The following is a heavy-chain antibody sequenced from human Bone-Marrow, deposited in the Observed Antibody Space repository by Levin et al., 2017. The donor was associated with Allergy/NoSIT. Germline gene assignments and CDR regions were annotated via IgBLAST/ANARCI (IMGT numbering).Heavy chain of an antibody. J-gene: IGHJ4*02. Sequence: GGSLRLSCAASGFTFRHYTMNWVRQAPGKGLEWVSCITSSGDGTYYADSVKGRFTISRDNAKNSLYLQLNRLRDEDTAMYYCARDPARGYYDSSGCSGDHWGQGTLVTVSS. CDR1: GFTFRHYT. CDR3: ARDPARGYYDSSGCSGDH. CDR2: ITSSGDGT. D-gene: IGHD3-22*01. V-gene: IGHV3-48*02.